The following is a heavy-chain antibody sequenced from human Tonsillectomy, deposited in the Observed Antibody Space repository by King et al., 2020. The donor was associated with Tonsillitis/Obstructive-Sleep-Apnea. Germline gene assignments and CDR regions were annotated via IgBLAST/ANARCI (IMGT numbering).Heavy chain of an antibody. J-gene: IGHJ2*01. CDR1: GASISSSSYY. CDR2: IYYSGST. CDR3: ATLVGAAPSWYFDL. Sequence: QLQESGPGLVKPSETLSLICTVSGASISSSSYYWSWIRQPPGKGLEWVGSIYYSGSTYYNPSLKSRVTISVDTSKNQFTLRLNSVTAADTAVYYCATLVGAAPSWYFDLWGRGTLVTVSS. V-gene: IGHV4-39*01. D-gene: IGHD1-26*01.